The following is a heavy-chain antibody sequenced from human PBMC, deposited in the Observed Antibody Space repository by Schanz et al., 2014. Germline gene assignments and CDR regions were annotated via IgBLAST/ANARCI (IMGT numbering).Heavy chain of an antibody. J-gene: IGHJ3*02. V-gene: IGHV1-18*01. CDR1: GYIFGSHG. CDR3: ARVHIATYHYNSPGAFDI. CDR2: INAHTGNT. Sequence: QLMQSGSEVRKPGASVKVSCKASGYIFGSHGMTWVRQAPGQGPELMGWINAHTGNTQYAQKFQGRVNMTRDTVTTTVHLELTRLRTDDTAIYSCARVHIATYHYNSPGAFDIWGQGTRVTVSS. D-gene: IGHD3-10*01.